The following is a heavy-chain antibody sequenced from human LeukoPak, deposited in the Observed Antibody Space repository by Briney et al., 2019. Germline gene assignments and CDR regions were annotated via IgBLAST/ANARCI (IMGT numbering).Heavy chain of an antibody. J-gene: IGHJ4*02. CDR2: IIPIFGTA. CDR3: ASPRKTGKVGATNDC. CDR1: GTFVKCE. D-gene: IGHD1-26*01. V-gene: IGHV1-69*01. Sequence: GTFVKCESRGVGDPPGQGLEWMGGIIPIFGTANYAQKFQGRVTITADESTSTAYMELSSLRSEDTAVYYCASPRKTGKVGATNDCGGQGTLVTVSS.